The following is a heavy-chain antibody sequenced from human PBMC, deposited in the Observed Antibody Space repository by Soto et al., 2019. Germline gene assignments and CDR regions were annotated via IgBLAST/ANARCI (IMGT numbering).Heavy chain of an antibody. Sequence: QVQLVQSGAEVKKPGSSVKVSCKASGGTFSSYAISWVRQAPGQGLEWMGGIIPIFGTANYAQKFQGRVTLTADESTSTAYMELSSLRSEDTAVYYCARGYSSGGSCYNWFDPWGQGTLVTVSS. V-gene: IGHV1-69*01. J-gene: IGHJ5*02. CDR2: IIPIFGTA. CDR3: ARGYSSGGSCYNWFDP. CDR1: GGTFSSYA. D-gene: IGHD2-15*01.